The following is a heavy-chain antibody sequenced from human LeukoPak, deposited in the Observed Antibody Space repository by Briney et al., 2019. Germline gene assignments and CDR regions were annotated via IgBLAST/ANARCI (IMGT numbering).Heavy chain of an antibody. Sequence: ASVKVSCKASGYTFTGYYMHWVRQAPGQGLEWMVWINPNSGGTNYAQKFQGRVTMTRDTSISTAYMELSRLRSDDTAVYYCARGGRYYDSSGYYYPWSQGTLVTVSS. CDR3: ARGGRYYDSSGYYYP. J-gene: IGHJ5*02. D-gene: IGHD3-22*01. CDR2: INPNSGGT. CDR1: GYTFTGYY. V-gene: IGHV1-2*02.